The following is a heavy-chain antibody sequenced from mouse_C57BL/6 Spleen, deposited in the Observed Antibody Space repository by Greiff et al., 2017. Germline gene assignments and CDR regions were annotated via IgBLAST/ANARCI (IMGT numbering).Heavy chain of an antibody. CDR1: GYTFTSYW. CDR3: ARRTTVVPTPGDY. V-gene: IGHV1-50*01. J-gene: IGHJ2*01. Sequence: QVQLQQSGAELVKPGASVKLSCKASGYTFTSYWMQWVKQRPGQGLEWIGEIDPSDSYTNYNQKFKGKATLTVDTSSSTAYMQLSSLTSEDSAVYYCARRTTVVPTPGDYWGQGTTLTVSS. D-gene: IGHD1-1*01. CDR2: IDPSDSYT.